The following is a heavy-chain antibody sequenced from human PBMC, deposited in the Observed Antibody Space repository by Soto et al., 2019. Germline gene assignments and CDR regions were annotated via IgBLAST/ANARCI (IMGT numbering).Heavy chain of an antibody. D-gene: IGHD1-1*01. CDR2: IYYSGST. Sequence: PSETLSLTCTVSGGSISSSSYYWGWNRQPPGKGLEWIGSIYYSGSTYYNPSLKSRVTISVDTSKNQFSLKLSSVTAADTAVYYCARRNRAFGMDVWGQGTTVTVSS. V-gene: IGHV4-39*01. CDR3: ARRNRAFGMDV. J-gene: IGHJ6*02. CDR1: GGSISSSSYY.